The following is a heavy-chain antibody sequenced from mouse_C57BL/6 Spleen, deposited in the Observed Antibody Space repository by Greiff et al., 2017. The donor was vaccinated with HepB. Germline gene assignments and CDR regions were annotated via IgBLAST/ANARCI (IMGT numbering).Heavy chain of an antibody. Sequence: EVKLQQSGPELVKPGASVKISCKASGYTFTDYYMNWVKQSHGKSLEWIGDINPNNGGTSYNQKFKGKATLTVDKSSSTAYMELRSLTSEYSAVYYCASRSYYSNYVWFAYWGQGTLVTVSA. CDR3: ASRSYYSNYVWFAY. D-gene: IGHD2-5*01. CDR2: INPNNGGT. CDR1: GYTFTDYY. J-gene: IGHJ3*01. V-gene: IGHV1-26*01.